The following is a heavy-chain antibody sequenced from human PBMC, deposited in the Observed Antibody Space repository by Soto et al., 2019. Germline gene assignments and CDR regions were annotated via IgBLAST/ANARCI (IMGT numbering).Heavy chain of an antibody. V-gene: IGHV3-64*02. CDR3: ARSGVPGEPFCSGGSCFSYYYGMDV. Sequence: PGGSLRLSCAASGFTFSSYAMHWVRQAPGKGLEYVSAISSNGGSTYYADSVKGRFTISRDNSKNTLYLQMGSLRAEDMAVYYCARSGVPGEPFCSGGSCFSYYYGMDVWGQGTTVTVSS. D-gene: IGHD2-15*01. J-gene: IGHJ6*02. CDR2: ISSNGGST. CDR1: GFTFSSYA.